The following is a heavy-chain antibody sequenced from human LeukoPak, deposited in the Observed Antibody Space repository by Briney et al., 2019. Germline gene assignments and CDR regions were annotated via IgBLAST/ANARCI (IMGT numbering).Heavy chain of an antibody. J-gene: IGHJ4*02. CDR2: IYYSGST. Sequence: PSETLSLTCTVSGGSISSSTSYWGWIRQPPGKGLEWIGSIYYSGSTYYNPSLKSRVTMSVDTSKSQFSLKLSSVTAADTAIYYCARGHRGDYIDPIGSWGQGTLVTVSS. CDR1: GGSISSSTSY. CDR3: ARGHRGDYIDPIGS. D-gene: IGHD4-17*01. V-gene: IGHV4-39*01.